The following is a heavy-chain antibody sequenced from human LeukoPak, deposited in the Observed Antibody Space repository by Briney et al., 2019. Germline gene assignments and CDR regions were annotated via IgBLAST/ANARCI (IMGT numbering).Heavy chain of an antibody. CDR1: GYTFTSYA. D-gene: IGHD1-20*01. Sequence: ASVKVSCRASGYTFTSYAMNWVRQAPGQGLEWMGWINTNTGNPTYAQGFTGRFVFSLDTSVSTAYLQISSLKAEDTAVYYCARDHGDNWNDEYAFDIWGQGTMVTVSS. CDR3: ARDHGDNWNDEYAFDI. V-gene: IGHV7-4-1*02. CDR2: INTNTGNP. J-gene: IGHJ3*02.